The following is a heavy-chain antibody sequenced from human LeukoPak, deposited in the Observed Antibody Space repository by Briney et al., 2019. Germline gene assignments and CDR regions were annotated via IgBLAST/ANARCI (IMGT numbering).Heavy chain of an antibody. J-gene: IGHJ4*02. Sequence: GGSLRLSCAASGFTFSDYYMSWIRQAPGKGLEWVAYISSSGSTISYADSVKGRFTISKDNDKNSLYLPKNSLRAEDTAVYYCARDYGGNYFDYWGQGTLVTVSS. CDR2: ISSSGSTI. CDR3: ARDYGGNYFDY. V-gene: IGHV3-11*01. CDR1: GFTFSDYY. D-gene: IGHD4-23*01.